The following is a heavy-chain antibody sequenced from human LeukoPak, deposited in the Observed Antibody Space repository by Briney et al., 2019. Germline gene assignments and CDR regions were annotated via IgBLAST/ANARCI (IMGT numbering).Heavy chain of an antibody. CDR2: IYFNGKT. Sequence: PSETLSLTCTVSGGSTNTADYHWSWIRQSPGKGLEWIGNIYFNGKTDYNPSLKSRVTISLQMSKNQFSLKLRSVTVAATAMYYCARSVVDYYGSPNWFDPWGQGALVTVSS. V-gene: IGHV4-30-4*01. D-gene: IGHD3-10*01. CDR3: ARSVVDYYGSPNWFDP. CDR1: GGSTNTADYH. J-gene: IGHJ5*02.